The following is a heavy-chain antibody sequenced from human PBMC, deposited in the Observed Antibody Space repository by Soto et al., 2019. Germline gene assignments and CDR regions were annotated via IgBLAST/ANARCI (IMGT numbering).Heavy chain of an antibody. J-gene: IGHJ6*02. CDR1: GGTFSSYA. Sequence: SVKVSCKASGGTFSSYAISWVRQAPGQGLEWMGGIIPIFGTANYAQKFQGRVTITADESTSTAYMELSSLRSEDTAVYYCARDQDCGGDCYSDQYYYGMDVWGQGTTVTVSS. V-gene: IGHV1-69*13. D-gene: IGHD2-21*02. CDR3: ARDQDCGGDCYSDQYYYGMDV. CDR2: IIPIFGTA.